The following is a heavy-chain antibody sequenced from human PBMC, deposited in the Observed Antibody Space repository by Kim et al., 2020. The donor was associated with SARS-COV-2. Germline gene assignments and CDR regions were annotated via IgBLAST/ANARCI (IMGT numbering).Heavy chain of an antibody. V-gene: IGHV4-59*01. CDR1: GTSISSYF. D-gene: IGHD2-15*01. CDR2: IYYSGIT. CDR3: ARDGSAGPDVFDI. Sequence: SETLSLTCTVSGTSISSYFWSWIRQPPGKGLEWIGYIYYSGITNYSPSLKSRVTMSVDTSKNQFSLNLNSVTAADTAVYFCARDGSAGPDVFDIWGQGTMVTVSS. J-gene: IGHJ3*02.